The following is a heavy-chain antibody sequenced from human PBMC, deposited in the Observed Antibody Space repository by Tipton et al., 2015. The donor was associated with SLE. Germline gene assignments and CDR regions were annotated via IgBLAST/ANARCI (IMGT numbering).Heavy chain of an antibody. V-gene: IGHV3-66*01. D-gene: IGHD2-21*02. Sequence: SLRPSCAASGFTVSSNYMSWVRQAPGKGLEWVSVIYSGGSTYYADSVKGRFTISRDNSKNTLYLQMNSLRAEDTAVYYCARVAGRVVTMEYDESFQYYMDVWGKGTTVTVSS. CDR3: ARVAGRVVTMEYDESFQYYMDV. J-gene: IGHJ6*03. CDR1: GFTVSSNY. CDR2: IYSGGST.